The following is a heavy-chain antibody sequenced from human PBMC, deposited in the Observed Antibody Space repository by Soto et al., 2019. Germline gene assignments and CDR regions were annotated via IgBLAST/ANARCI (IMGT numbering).Heavy chain of an antibody. V-gene: IGHV1-46*03. J-gene: IGHJ5*02. D-gene: IGHD3-3*01. CDR3: ARGPSGYSHLTLFDP. CDR1: GYTFTSYY. Sequence: ASVKISCKAAGYTFTSYYMHWVRQAPGQGLEWMGIINTSGGSTSYAQKFQGRVTMTRDTYTSTVYMELSSLRSEDTAVYYCARGPSGYSHLTLFDPWGQGTLVTVSS. CDR2: INTSGGST.